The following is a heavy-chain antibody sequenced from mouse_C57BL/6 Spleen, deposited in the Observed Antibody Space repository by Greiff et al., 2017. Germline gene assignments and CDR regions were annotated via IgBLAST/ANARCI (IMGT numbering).Heavy chain of an antibody. CDR1: GYSITSGYY. J-gene: IGHJ1*03. CDR2: ISYDGSN. CDR3: ARDRGYYGSSEDWYFDV. Sequence: EVQLVESGPGLVKPSQSLSLTCSVTGYSITSGYYWNWIRQFPGNKLEWMGYISYDGSNNYNPSLKNRISITRDTSKNQFFLKLNSVTTEDTATYYCARDRGYYGSSEDWYFDVWGTGTTVTVSS. D-gene: IGHD1-1*01. V-gene: IGHV3-6*01.